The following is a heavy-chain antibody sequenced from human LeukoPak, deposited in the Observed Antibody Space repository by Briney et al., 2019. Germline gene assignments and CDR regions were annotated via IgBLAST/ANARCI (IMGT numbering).Heavy chain of an antibody. CDR2: IIPIFGTA. V-gene: IGHV1-69*13. D-gene: IGHD4-23*01. Sequence: GASLKVSCKASGGTFSSYAISWVRQAPGQGLEWMARIIPIFGTANYDQKFQGRVTTTADESTRIAYQELSSRTSEAPAVYCCASGGNNYYDFGMYVWGQGTTVTVSS. CDR1: GGTFSSYA. CDR3: ASGGNNYYDFGMYV. J-gene: IGHJ6*02.